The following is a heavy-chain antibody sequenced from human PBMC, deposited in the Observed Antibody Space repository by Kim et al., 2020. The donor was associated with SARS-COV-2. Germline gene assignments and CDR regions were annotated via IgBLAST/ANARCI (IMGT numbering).Heavy chain of an antibody. V-gene: IGHV3-73*01. CDR3: TASYCGGACYRIYYYYGMDV. CDR2: IRSKANSYAT. D-gene: IGHD2-21*02. CDR1: GFTFSGSA. Sequence: GGSLRLSFAASGFTFSGSAMHWVRQASGKGLEWVGRIRSKANSYATAYAASVKGRFTISRDDSKNTAYLQMNSLKTEDTAVYYCTASYCGGACYRIYYYYGMDVWGQGTTVTVSS. J-gene: IGHJ6*02.